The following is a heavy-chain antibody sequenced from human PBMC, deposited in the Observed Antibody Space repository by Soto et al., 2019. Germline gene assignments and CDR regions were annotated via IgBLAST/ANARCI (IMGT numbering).Heavy chain of an antibody. V-gene: IGHV1-69*13. Sequence: SVKVSCKASGGTFSSYAISGVRQAPGQGLEWMGGIIPIFGTANYAQKFQGRVTITADESTSTAYMELSSLRSEDTAVYYCASSPGYCSGGSCYGSYYFGMDVWGQGTTVTVSS. CDR3: ASSPGYCSGGSCYGSYYFGMDV. J-gene: IGHJ6*02. D-gene: IGHD2-15*01. CDR2: IIPIFGTA. CDR1: GGTFSSYA.